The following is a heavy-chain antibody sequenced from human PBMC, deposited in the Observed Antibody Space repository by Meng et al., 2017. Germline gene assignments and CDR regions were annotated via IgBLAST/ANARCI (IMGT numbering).Heavy chain of an antibody. J-gene: IGHJ4*02. D-gene: IGHD4-17*01. CDR3: ARDVGGDYETLFDY. V-gene: IGHV4-61*01. CDR1: GGAVGSGNYY. Sequence: QVRLQESGSGLVRPSQPLSLHCTGSGGAVGSGNYYWSWIRQPPGKGLEWIGYIVYSGSTTYNPSLKTRVTISVDTSKNQFSLKLTSVTAADTAVYFCARDVGGDYETLFDYWGQGTLVTVSS. CDR2: IVYSGST.